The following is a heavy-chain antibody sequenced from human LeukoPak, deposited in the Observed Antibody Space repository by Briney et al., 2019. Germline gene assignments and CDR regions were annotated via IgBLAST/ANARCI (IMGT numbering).Heavy chain of an antibody. Sequence: GSLRLSCAASGFTFSSYWMHWVRQAPGKGLVWVSRINTDGSSTSYADSVKGRFTISRDNAKNTLYLQMNSLRAEDTASYYCAKGPGLSRGAEIYFDYWGQGTLVTVSS. V-gene: IGHV3-74*01. CDR2: INTDGSST. D-gene: IGHD1-26*01. J-gene: IGHJ4*02. CDR1: GFTFSSYW. CDR3: AKGPGLSRGAEIYFDY.